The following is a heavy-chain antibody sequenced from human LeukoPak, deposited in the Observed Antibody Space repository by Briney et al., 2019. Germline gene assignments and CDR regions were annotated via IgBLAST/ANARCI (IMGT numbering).Heavy chain of an antibody. D-gene: IGHD3-22*01. V-gene: IGHV3-73*01. J-gene: IGHJ4*02. CDR2: IGSKASNDAT. Sequence: PGGSLRLSCAAPGYTFSDSAIHWVRQASGKGLEWVGHIGSKASNDATAYAASVKGRFTISRDDSKNTAYLQMNSLKTEDTAVYYCSPLTYYYDTSAYKLLDYWGQGTQVTVSS. CDR1: GYTFSDSA. CDR3: SPLTYYYDTSAYKLLDY.